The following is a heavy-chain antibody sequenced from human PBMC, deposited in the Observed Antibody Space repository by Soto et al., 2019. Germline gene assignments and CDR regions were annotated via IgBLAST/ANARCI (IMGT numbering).Heavy chain of an antibody. CDR3: ANRVLSSGFGLVTTAGIYFRF. J-gene: IGHJ4*02. Sequence: ITLNESGPMQVKPRQTLTLACTFSGFSLTTSGVVVGWIWQSPEKAQVGLALTYWDDDKHYSPTLNSTLTITEDHAQSQAGLTMADLDPADTGTYYCANRVLSSGFGLVTTAGIYFRFWGAGTPGSVS. D-gene: IGHD3-3*01. CDR2: TYWDDDK. V-gene: IGHV2-5*02. CDR1: GFSLTTSGVV.